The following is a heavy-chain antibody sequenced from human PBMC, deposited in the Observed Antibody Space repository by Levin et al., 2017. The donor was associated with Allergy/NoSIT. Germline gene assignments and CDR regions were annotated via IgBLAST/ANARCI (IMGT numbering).Heavy chain of an antibody. Sequence: SETLSLTCTVSGGSISSYFWSWIRQPPGKALEWIGYIYYSGSTNYNPSLKSRVTISVDTSKNQFSLKLSSVTAADTAVYYCARRYYDSSGYYYGAFDIWGQGTMVTVSS. CDR2: IYYSGST. J-gene: IGHJ3*02. D-gene: IGHD3-22*01. V-gene: IGHV4-59*01. CDR3: ARRYYDSSGYYYGAFDI. CDR1: GGSISSYF.